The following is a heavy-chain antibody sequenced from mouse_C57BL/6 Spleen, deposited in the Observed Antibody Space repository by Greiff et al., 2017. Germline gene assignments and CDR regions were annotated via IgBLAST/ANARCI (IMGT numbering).Heavy chain of an antibody. CDR3: ARGVDWYFDV. J-gene: IGHJ1*03. D-gene: IGHD1-1*01. V-gene: IGHV1-82*01. CDR2: IYPGDGDT. CDR1: GYAFSSSW. Sequence: QVQLQQSGPELVKPGASVKISCKASGYAFSSSWMNWVKQRPGTGLEWIGRIYPGDGDTNYNGKFKGKATLTADKSSSTAYMQLSSLTSEDSAVYFCARGVDWYFDVWGTGTTVTVSS.